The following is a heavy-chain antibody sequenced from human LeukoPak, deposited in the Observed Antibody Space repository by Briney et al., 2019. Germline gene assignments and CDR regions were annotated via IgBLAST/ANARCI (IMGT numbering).Heavy chain of an antibody. V-gene: IGHV3-74*01. Sequence: PGGSLRLSCAASGFTFSNYWIYWVRQVPGKGLVWVSRISPDGKDTSHADSVKGRFTISRENAKNSLYLRARGHMLTGYYNFAWFDPWGQGTLVTVSS. CDR1: GFTFSNYW. J-gene: IGHJ5*02. D-gene: IGHD3-9*01. CDR2: ISPDGKDT. CDR3: FDP.